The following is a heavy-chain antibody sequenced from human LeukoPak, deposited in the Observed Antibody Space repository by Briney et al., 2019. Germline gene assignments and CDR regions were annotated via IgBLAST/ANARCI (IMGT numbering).Heavy chain of an antibody. D-gene: IGHD1-26*01. CDR1: GFTFSSYA. Sequence: GGSLRLSCAASGFTFSSYAMHWVRQAPGKGLEWGAVISYDGSNKYYADSVKGRFTISRDNSKNTLYLQMNSLSAEDTAVYCCARGAPRIVGATYYWGQGTLVTVSS. CDR3: ARGAPRIVGATYY. CDR2: ISYDGSNK. J-gene: IGHJ4*02. V-gene: IGHV3-30*01.